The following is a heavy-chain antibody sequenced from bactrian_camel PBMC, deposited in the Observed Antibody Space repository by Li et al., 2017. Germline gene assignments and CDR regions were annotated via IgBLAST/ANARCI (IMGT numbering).Heavy chain of an antibody. CDR2: IDSVGSA. CDR1: AYTPANVR. V-gene: IGHV3S53*01. D-gene: IGHD2*01. Sequence: HVQLVESGGGSVQAGESLRLSCAFDAYTPANVRMAWFRQAPGKEREGVAEIDSVGSAGYGDSVKGRFTISRDKANNTVNLMMNSLKPEDTAMYYCAANFGPYCSGPYLARRANFLGQGTQVTVS. J-gene: IGHJ4*01.